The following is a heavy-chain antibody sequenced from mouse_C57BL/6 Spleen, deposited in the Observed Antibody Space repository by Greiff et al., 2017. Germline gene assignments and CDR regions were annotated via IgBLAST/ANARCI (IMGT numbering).Heavy chain of an antibody. D-gene: IGHD1-1*01. Sequence: VQLKQSGAELVKPGASVKLSCTASGFNIKDYYMHWVKQRTEQGLEWIGRIDPEDGETKYAPKFQGKATITADTSSNTAYLQLSSLTSEDTAVYFCARWSTVVAPYFDYWGQGTTLTVSS. CDR1: GFNIKDYY. CDR3: ARWSTVVAPYFDY. V-gene: IGHV14-2*01. CDR2: IDPEDGET. J-gene: IGHJ2*01.